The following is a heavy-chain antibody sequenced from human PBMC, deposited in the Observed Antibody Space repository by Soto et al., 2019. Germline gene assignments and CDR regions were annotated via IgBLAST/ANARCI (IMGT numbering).Heavy chain of an antibody. D-gene: IGHD1-26*01. Sequence: SETLSLTCAVSGGSISGSYYYWGWLRQSPGKGPEWIGYIYASGSPYYNPSLRSRVTISADTSKNQISLKLTSPTAADTAVYYCARGVGSSPPRYWGRGTLVTVSS. CDR3: ARGVGSSPPRY. V-gene: IGHV4-39*07. CDR2: IYASGSP. CDR1: GGSISGSYYY. J-gene: IGHJ4*02.